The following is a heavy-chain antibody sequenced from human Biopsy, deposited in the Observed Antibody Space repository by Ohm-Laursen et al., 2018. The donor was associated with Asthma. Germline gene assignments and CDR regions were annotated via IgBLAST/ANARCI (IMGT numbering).Heavy chain of an antibody. J-gene: IGHJ1*01. CDR1: GFTFSTYC. CDR2: INGDGSET. V-gene: IGHV3-7*01. CDR3: ARTFHVGSPHQAEHYQH. Sequence: SLRLSCAASGFTFSTYCMSWVRQAPGQGLERVSTINGDGSETNHVDSLKGRFTISRDNAKNILFLQMNSLRAEDTAVYYCARTFHVGSPHQAEHYQHWGQGTLVTVSS. D-gene: IGHD1-26*01.